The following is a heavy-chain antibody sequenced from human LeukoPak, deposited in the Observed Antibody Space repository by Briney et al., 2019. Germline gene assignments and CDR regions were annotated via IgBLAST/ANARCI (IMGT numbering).Heavy chain of an antibody. CDR2: IIPIFGTA. CDR3: AADPRAYSSSWYKYYYYGMDV. CDR1: GGTFSSYA. Sequence: GASVKVSCKASGGTFSSYAISWVRQAPGQGLEWMGGIIPIFGTANYAQKFQERVTITRDMSTSTAYMELSSLRSEDTAVYYCAADPRAYSSSWYKYYYYGMDVWGQGTTVTVSS. J-gene: IGHJ6*02. D-gene: IGHD6-13*01. V-gene: IGHV1-69*05.